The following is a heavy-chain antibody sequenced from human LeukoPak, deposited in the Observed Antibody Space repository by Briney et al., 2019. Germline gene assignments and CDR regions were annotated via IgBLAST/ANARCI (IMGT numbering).Heavy chain of an antibody. CDR2: INPDSGGT. J-gene: IGHJ4*02. CDR1: GGTFSSYA. D-gene: IGHD1-26*01. V-gene: IGHV1-2*06. Sequence: VASVTVSCTASGGTFSSYAISWVRQAPGQGLEWMGRINPDSGGTNYAQKFQGRVTMTRDTSISTAYMELSRLRSDDTAVYYCARDGGSSADFDYWGQGTLVTVSS. CDR3: ARDGGSSADFDY.